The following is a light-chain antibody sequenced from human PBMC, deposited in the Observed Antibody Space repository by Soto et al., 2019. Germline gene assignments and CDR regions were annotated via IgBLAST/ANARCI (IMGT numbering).Light chain of an antibody. V-gene: IGLV1-40*01. Sequence: QSVLTQPPSVSGAPGQRVTIACTGNNSNIGKGFDVHWYRHFPGAAPKLLLSGTSHRPSGVPDRFSGSKSGPSASLAITGLQVDDEADSYCQTSDSGLFGLIFGTGTKLTVL. CDR2: GTS. CDR1: NSNIGKGFD. J-gene: IGLJ1*01. CDR3: QTSDSGLFGLI.